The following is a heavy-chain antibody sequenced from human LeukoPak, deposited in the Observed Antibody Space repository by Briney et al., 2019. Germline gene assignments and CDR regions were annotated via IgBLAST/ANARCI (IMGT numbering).Heavy chain of an antibody. CDR1: GGSISSYC. D-gene: IGHD2-15*01. V-gene: IGHV4-59*01. CDR3: ARSGSGHGEFFQL. CDR2: IHYSGNT. J-gene: IGHJ1*01. Sequence: SETLSLTCTVSGGSISSYCWSWIRQPPGKGLEWIGYIHYSGNTNYNPSLKSRVTISVDTSKNQFSLKLSSVTAADTAFYYCARSGSGHGEFFQLWGRGTLVTVSS.